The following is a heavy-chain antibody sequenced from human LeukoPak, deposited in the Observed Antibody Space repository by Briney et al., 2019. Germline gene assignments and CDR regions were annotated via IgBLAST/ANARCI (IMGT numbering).Heavy chain of an antibody. J-gene: IGHJ5*02. V-gene: IGHV3-23*01. CDR1: GFTFSSYG. CDR3: AKPRKLNCGGDCPWFDP. D-gene: IGHD2-21*02. Sequence: PGGSLRLSCAASGFTFSSYGMSWVRQAPGKGLEWVSAISGSGGSTYYADSVKGRFTISRDNSKNTLYLQMNSLRAEDTAVYYCAKPRKLNCGGDCPWFDPWGQGTLVTVSS. CDR2: ISGSGGST.